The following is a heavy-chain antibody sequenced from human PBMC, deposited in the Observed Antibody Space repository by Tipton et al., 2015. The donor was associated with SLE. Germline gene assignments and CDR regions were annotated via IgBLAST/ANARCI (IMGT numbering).Heavy chain of an antibody. CDR2: INHSGST. CDR1: GGSFSGYY. Sequence: TLSLTCAVYGGSFSGYYWSWIRQPPGKGLEWIGEINHSGSTNYNPSLKSRVTISVDTSKNQFSLKLSSVTAADTAVYYCARVRGAFDYWGQGTLVTVSS. CDR3: ARVRGAFDY. J-gene: IGHJ4*02. V-gene: IGHV4-34*01. D-gene: IGHD3-10*01.